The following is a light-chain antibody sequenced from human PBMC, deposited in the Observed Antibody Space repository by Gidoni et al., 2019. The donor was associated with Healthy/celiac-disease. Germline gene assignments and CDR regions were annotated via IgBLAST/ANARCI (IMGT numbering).Light chain of an antibody. CDR2: EVS. Sequence: QSALTQPPSASGSPGQSVTISCTGTSSDVGGYNYVPWYQQHPGKAPKLMIYEVSKRPSGVPDRFSGSKSGNTASLTVSGLQAEDEADYYCSSYAGSNNLVFGGGTKLXV. CDR1: SSDVGGYNY. CDR3: SSYAGSNNLV. V-gene: IGLV2-8*01. J-gene: IGLJ2*01.